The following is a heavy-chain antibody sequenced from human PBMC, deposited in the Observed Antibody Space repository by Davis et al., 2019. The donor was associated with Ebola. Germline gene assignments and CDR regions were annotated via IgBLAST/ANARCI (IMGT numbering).Heavy chain of an antibody. Sequence: PGGSLRLSCSASGFIFSTYAMHWVRQAPGKGLEWVSGISWNSGSIGYADSVKGRFTISRDNAKNSLYLQMKNLRAEDTALYYCARVPLAYCGVDCSAHFDYWGQGTLVTVSS. D-gene: IGHD2-21*02. CDR3: ARVPLAYCGVDCSAHFDY. V-gene: IGHV3-9*01. CDR2: ISWNSGSI. J-gene: IGHJ4*02. CDR1: GFIFSTYA.